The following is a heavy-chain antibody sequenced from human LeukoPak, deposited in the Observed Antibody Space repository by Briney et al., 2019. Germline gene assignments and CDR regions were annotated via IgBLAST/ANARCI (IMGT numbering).Heavy chain of an antibody. Sequence: ASVKVSCKASGYTFITYYMLWVRQAPGQGLEWMGIINPSGGSASYAQKFQGRVTMTRDTSTSTVYMELSSLRSEDTAVYYCARGYGSGSYYLLYYVDYWGQGTLVTVSS. J-gene: IGHJ4*02. CDR3: ARGYGSGSYYLLYYVDY. D-gene: IGHD3-10*01. V-gene: IGHV1-46*01. CDR1: GYTFITYY. CDR2: INPSGGSA.